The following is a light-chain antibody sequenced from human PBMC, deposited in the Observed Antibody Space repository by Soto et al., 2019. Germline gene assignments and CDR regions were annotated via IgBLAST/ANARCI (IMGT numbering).Light chain of an antibody. CDR3: QSYDSSPGYV. CDR1: SSNIGAGYD. CDR2: GNS. V-gene: IGLV1-40*01. J-gene: IGLJ1*01. Sequence: SVLPKPPSVSGSPGQRVTISCTGSSSNIGAGYDVHWYQQLPGTAPKLLIYGNSNRPSGVPDRFSGSKSGTSASLAITGLQAEDEADYYCQSYDSSPGYVFGTGTKVTVL.